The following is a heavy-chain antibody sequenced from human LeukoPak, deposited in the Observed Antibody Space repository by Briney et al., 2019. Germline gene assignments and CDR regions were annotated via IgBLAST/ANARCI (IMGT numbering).Heavy chain of an antibody. Sequence: PSETLSLTCTVSGGSITTALYYWTWIRQPAGKGLEWIGRIYSNGWTDYNPPLKSRVSISIDTSKNHFSLKMSLATAADTALYYCARGSGWNSFDPWGQGTLVTVSS. D-gene: IGHD6-19*01. CDR1: GGSITTALYY. CDR2: IYSNGWT. J-gene: IGHJ5*02. V-gene: IGHV4-61*02. CDR3: ARGSGWNSFDP.